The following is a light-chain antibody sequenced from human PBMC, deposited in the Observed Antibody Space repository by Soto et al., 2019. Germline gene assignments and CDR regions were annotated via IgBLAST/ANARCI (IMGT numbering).Light chain of an antibody. CDR3: SSYTYNTAI. CDR2: AVS. Sequence: QSALTQPASVSGSPGQSITISCTGTGSGVGTYSFVSWYQQRPGKAPKLIIYAVSNRPSGVSTRFSGSKSVNTASLTISGLQADDEADYYCSSYTYNTAIFGGGTKVTVL. V-gene: IGLV2-14*01. CDR1: GSGVGTYSF. J-gene: IGLJ2*01.